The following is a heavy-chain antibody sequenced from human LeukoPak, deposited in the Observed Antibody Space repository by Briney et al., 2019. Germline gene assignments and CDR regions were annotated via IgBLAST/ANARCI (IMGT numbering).Heavy chain of an antibody. Sequence: GGSLRLSCAASGFTFSSYWMHWVRQAPGKGLVWVSAISGSGGSTYYADSVKGRFTISRDNSKDTLYLQMNSLRAEDTAVYYCAKRGAGSSTIRWFDPWGQGTLVTVS. CDR2: ISGSGGST. D-gene: IGHD2-2*01. J-gene: IGHJ5*02. CDR1: GFTFSSYW. V-gene: IGHV3-23*01. CDR3: AKRGAGSSTIRWFDP.